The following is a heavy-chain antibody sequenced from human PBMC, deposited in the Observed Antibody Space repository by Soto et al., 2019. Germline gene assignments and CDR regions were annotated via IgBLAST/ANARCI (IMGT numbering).Heavy chain of an antibody. D-gene: IGHD5-12*01. CDR2: IYRGGNT. CDR3: ASHPASVYDVGATTSDYGMDV. Sequence: EVQLVESGGGLIQPGGSLRLSCAASGLSVSTQYMSWVRQAPGKGLEWVSVIYRGGNTYYADSVKGRFTISRDNSKNMLYLQVNSLRAEDTAVYYCASHPASVYDVGATTSDYGMDVWGQGTTVTVSS. CDR1: GLSVSTQY. J-gene: IGHJ6*02. V-gene: IGHV3-53*01.